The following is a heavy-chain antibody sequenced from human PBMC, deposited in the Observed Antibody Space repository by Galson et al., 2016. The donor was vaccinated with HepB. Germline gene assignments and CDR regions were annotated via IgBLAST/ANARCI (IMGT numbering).Heavy chain of an antibody. V-gene: IGHV1-46*02. CDR1: GYTFNTYN. CDR3: ARMKNYYYGMDV. CDR2: IKPSGGNT. Sequence: SVKVSCKASGYTFNTYNMHWVRQAPGQGLEWMGIIKPSGGNTIYAQKFQDRITMTRDTSTSTVYMELISLRSEDTATYYCARMKNYYYGMDVWGQGTTVTVSS. J-gene: IGHJ6*02.